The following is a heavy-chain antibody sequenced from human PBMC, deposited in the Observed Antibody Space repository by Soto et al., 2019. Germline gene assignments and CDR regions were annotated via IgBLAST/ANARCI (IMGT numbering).Heavy chain of an antibody. CDR2: ISYDGSNK. J-gene: IGHJ4*02. D-gene: IGHD1-26*01. Sequence: GGSLRLSCAASGFTFSSYRMHWVRQAPGKGLEWVAVISYDGSNKYYADSVKGRFTISRDNSKNTLYLQMNSLRAEDTAVYYCAKVRMGSYYLDFDYWGQGTLVTVSS. V-gene: IGHV3-30*18. CDR1: GFTFSSYR. CDR3: AKVRMGSYYLDFDY.